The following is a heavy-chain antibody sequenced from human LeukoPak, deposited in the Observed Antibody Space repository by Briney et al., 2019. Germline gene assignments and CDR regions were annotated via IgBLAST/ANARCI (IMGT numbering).Heavy chain of an antibody. CDR3: ARGGGYSYGYGVEWGFDY. Sequence: GGSLRLSCAASGFTFSSYSMNWVRQAPGKGLEWVSSISSSSSYIYYADSVKGRFTISRDNAKNSLYLQMNSLRAEDTAVYYCARGGGYSYGYGVEWGFDYWGQGTLVTVSS. CDR1: GFTFSSYS. J-gene: IGHJ4*02. V-gene: IGHV3-21*01. CDR2: ISSSSSYI. D-gene: IGHD5-18*01.